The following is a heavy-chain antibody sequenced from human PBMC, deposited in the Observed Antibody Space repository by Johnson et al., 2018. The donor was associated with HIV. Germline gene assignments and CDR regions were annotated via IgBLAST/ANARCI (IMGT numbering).Heavy chain of an antibody. J-gene: IGHJ3*02. CDR2: IKQDGSEK. D-gene: IGHD6-13*01. CDR1: GFTFSSYW. CDR3: ARGAPPTWYSSSWRGGAFDI. V-gene: IGHV3-7*05. Sequence: VQLVESGGGLVQQGGSLRVSCAASGFTFSSYWMSWVRQAPGKGLEWVANIKQDGSEKYYVDSVKGRFTISRDNAKNSLYLQMNSLRAEDTAVYYCARGAPPTWYSSSWRGGAFDIWGQGTMVTVSS.